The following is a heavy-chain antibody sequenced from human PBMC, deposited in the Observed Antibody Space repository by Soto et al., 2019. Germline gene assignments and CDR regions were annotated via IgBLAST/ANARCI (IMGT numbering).Heavy chain of an antibody. CDR2: ISPKTGNT. J-gene: IGHJ4*02. CDR3: ARSNYAYDD. V-gene: IGHV3-48*02. D-gene: IGHD1-7*01. CDR1: GFTLSDYS. Sequence: EVQLVESGGGLVQPGGSLELSCAASGFTLSDYSMNWVRQAPGKGLEWISYISPKTGNTYYADSVTGRFVISRDKAKISGSLQMNRLRYEDTAVYYCARSNYAYDDWGQGTLVSVSS.